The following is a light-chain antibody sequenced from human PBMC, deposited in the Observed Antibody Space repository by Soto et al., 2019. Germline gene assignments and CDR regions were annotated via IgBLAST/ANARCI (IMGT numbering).Light chain of an antibody. V-gene: IGLV2-14*03. CDR1: SSDVGGYDY. Sequence: QSALTQPASVSGSPGQSITISCTGTSSDVGGYDYVCWYQQHPGKAPRLMIYDVNNRPSGVSNRFSGSKSGNTASLTISGLQAEDEADYYCNSYSTSSTPLVFGGGTKLTVL. CDR2: DVN. J-gene: IGLJ2*01. CDR3: NSYSTSSTPLV.